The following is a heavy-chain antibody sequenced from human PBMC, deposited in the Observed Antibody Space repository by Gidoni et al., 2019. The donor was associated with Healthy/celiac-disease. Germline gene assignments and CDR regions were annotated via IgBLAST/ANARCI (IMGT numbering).Heavy chain of an antibody. CDR3: ARDRLYYYDSSGYFGAFDI. D-gene: IGHD3-22*01. CDR2: ISSSSSYI. CDR1: GFTFSRYS. J-gene: IGHJ3*02. V-gene: IGHV3-21*01. Sequence: EVQLVESGGGLVKPGGSLRLSCAASGFTFSRYSMNWVRQAPGKGLEWVSSISSSSSYIYYADSVKGRFTISRDNAKNSLYLQMNSLRAEDTAVYYCARDRLYYYDSSGYFGAFDIWGQGTMVTVSS.